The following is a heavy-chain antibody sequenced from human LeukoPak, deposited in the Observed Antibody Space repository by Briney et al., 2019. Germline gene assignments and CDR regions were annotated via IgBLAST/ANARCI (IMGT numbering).Heavy chain of an antibody. Sequence: SETLSLTCTVSGDSINHYHWSWIRQAPGKGLEWIGYIYYSGYTNYNPSLKTRLSISVDTSKNQISLRLNSVTAADTAVYYCARRGGSYFDYWGQGALVTVSS. V-gene: IGHV4-59*08. D-gene: IGHD1-26*01. J-gene: IGHJ4*02. CDR3: ARRGGSYFDY. CDR2: IYYSGYT. CDR1: GDSINHYH.